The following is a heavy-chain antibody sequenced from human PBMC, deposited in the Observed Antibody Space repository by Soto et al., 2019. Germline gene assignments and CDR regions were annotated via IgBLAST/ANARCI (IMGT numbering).Heavy chain of an antibody. CDR2: IFYSGST. Sequence: SETLSLTCTDSGGSISSRMYYWGWIRQPPGKGLEWIGSIFYSGSTYYNPSLKSRVTISVDTSKNQFSLKLSSATAADTAVYYCARHLTXCSAGSCYSDFPYYGMDVWGQGTTVT. V-gene: IGHV4-39*01. J-gene: IGHJ6*02. CDR1: GGSISSRMYY. CDR3: ARHLTXCSAGSCYSDFPYYGMDV. D-gene: IGHD2-15*01.